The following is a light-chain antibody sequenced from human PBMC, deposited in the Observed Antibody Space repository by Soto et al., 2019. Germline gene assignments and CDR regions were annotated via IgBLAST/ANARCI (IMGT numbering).Light chain of an antibody. CDR2: EVN. CDR1: TSDVGGYDV. V-gene: IGLV2-14*01. CDR3: TSYTSSSTLV. Sequence: QSALTQPASVSGSPGQSITISCSGTTSDVGGYDVVSWYQQHPGKAPKLMIFEVNDRPSGVSNRFSGSKSGNTASLTISGLQAEDEADYYCTSYTSSSTLVFGGGTKLTVL. J-gene: IGLJ2*01.